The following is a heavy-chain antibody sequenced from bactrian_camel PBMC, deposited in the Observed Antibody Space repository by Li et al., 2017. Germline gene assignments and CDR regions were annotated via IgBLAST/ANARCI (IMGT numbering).Heavy chain of an antibody. Sequence: HVQLVESGGGSVRTGESLTLSCQASGFTFPDRDLAWYRQAPGKQCQVVALINTAGRSYYTDSVKGRFTVSRDHAKATLDLEMNTLKPEDTAMYYCGYDLPRYCDLKVRTTRTRKWGQGTQVTVS. D-gene: IGHD5*01. J-gene: IGHJ4*01. V-gene: IGHV3S53*01. CDR1: GFTFPDRD. CDR3: GYDLPRYCDLKVRTTRTRK. CDR2: INTAGRS.